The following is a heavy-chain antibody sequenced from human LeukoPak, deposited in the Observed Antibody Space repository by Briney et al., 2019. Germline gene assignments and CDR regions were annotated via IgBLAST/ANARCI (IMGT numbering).Heavy chain of an antibody. D-gene: IGHD3-9*01. CDR1: GFTVSSNF. CDR2: IYSRGGT. V-gene: IGHV3-53*01. J-gene: IGHJ4*02. CDR3: ARRLLTGYYEF. Sequence: HTGGSLRLSCAASGFTVSSNFMSWVRQAPGKGLECVSVIYSRGGTYYADSVQGRFTISRDASKNTLFLQMNSLRADDTAVYYCARRLLTGYYEFWGQGTLVTVSS.